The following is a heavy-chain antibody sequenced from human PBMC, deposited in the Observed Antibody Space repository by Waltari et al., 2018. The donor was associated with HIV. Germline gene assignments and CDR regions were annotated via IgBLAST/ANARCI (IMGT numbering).Heavy chain of an antibody. D-gene: IGHD3-10*01. V-gene: IGHV3-11*04. CDR1: GFTFSDYY. Sequence: QVQLVESGGGLVKPGGSLRLSCAASGFTFSDYYMSWIRQAPGKGLEWVSNISSSGSTIYYADSVKGRVTLSRDNAKNSLYLQMNSLRAEDTAVYYCARDRITMVHNWFDPWGQGTLVTVSS. J-gene: IGHJ5*02. CDR2: ISSSGSTI. CDR3: ARDRITMVHNWFDP.